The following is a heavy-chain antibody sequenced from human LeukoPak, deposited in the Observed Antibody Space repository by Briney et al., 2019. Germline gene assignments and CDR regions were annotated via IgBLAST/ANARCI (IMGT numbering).Heavy chain of an antibody. CDR3: ARERQNKDFWSGGDY. V-gene: IGHV3-48*01. D-gene: IGHD3-3*01. CDR1: GFTFSDYG. J-gene: IGHJ4*02. Sequence: PGGSLRLSCAASGFTFSDYGMNWVRQAPGKGLEWISYISGGSSTLTYADSVKGRFTISRDNAKNSLYLQMNTLRPEDTAVYYCARERQNKDFWSGGDYWGQGTMVTVSS. CDR2: ISGGSSTL.